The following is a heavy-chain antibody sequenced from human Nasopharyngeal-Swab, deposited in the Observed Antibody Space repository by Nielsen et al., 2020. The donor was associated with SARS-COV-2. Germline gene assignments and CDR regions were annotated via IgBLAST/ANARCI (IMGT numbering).Heavy chain of an antibody. J-gene: IGHJ4*02. CDR1: GFTFDDYA. CDR2: ISWNSGGI. CDR3: ASPSDYYGSGSY. Sequence: GGSLRLSCAASGFTFDDYAMHWVRQAPGKGLEWVSGISWNSGGIGYADSVKGRFTISRDNAKNSLYLQMNSLGAEDTALYYCASPSDYYGSGSYWGQGTLVTVSS. D-gene: IGHD3-10*01. V-gene: IGHV3-9*01.